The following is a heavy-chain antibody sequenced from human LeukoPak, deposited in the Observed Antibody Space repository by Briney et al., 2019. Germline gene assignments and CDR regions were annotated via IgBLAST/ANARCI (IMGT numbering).Heavy chain of an antibody. CDR3: ARETTVTIGALDY. J-gene: IGHJ4*02. D-gene: IGHD4-17*01. V-gene: IGHV3-53*01. CDR1: GFTVSSNY. CDR2: IYSGGST. Sequence: GGSLRLSCAASGFTVSSNYMSWVRQAPGKGLEWVSVIYSGGSTYYADSVKGRFTISRDNSKNTLYLQMNSLRAEDTAVYYCARETTVTIGALDYWGQGTLVTVSS.